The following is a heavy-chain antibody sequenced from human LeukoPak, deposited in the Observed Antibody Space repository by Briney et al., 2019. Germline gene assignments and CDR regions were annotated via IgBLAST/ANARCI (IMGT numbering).Heavy chain of an antibody. Sequence: SETLSLTCTVSGGSISSSSYYWGWIRQPPGKGLEWIGSIYYSGSTYYNPSLKSRVTISVDTSKNQFSLKLSSVTAADTAVYYCARDRQGFQENNWFDPWGQGTLVTVSS. V-gene: IGHV4-39*07. CDR3: ARDRQGFQENNWFDP. J-gene: IGHJ5*02. CDR1: GGSISSSSYY. CDR2: IYYSGST.